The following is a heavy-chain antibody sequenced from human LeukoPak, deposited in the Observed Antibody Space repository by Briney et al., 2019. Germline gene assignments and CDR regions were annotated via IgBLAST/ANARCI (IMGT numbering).Heavy chain of an antibody. CDR3: ANGYCSSTSCYTEAFDI. CDR1: GDSISSYY. CDR2: IYYSGST. J-gene: IGHJ3*02. V-gene: IGHV4-59*08. Sequence: SETLSLTCTVSGDSISSYYWSWIRQPPGKGLEWIGYIYYSGSTKYNPSLKSRVTISVDTSKNQFSLKLSSVTAADTAVYYCANGYCSSTSCYTEAFDIWGQGTMVTVSS. D-gene: IGHD2-2*02.